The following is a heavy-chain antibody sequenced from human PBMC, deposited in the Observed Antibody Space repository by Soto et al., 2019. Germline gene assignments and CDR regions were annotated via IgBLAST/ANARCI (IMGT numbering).Heavy chain of an antibody. CDR1: GGSISSRGYY. V-gene: IGHV4-31*03. J-gene: IGHJ4*02. CDR3: AREKETYYYDSSGYYPSFFDY. D-gene: IGHD3-22*01. Sequence: SETLSLTCTVSGGSISSRGYYWSWIRQHPGKGLEWIGYIYYSGSTYYDPSLKSRVTISVDTSKNQFSLKLSSVTAADTAVYYCAREKETYYYDSSGYYPSFFDYWGQGTLVTVSS. CDR2: IYYSGST.